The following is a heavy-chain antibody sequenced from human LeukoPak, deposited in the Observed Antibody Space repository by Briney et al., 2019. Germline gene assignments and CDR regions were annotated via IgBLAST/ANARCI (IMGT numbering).Heavy chain of an antibody. Sequence: PSETLSLTCTVSGGSISSYYWSWIRPPPGKGLEWIGYIYYSGSTNYNPSLKSRVTISVDTSKNQFSLKLSSVTAADTAVYYCASQPLSIAAAVSWGQGTLVTVSS. CDR2: IYYSGST. CDR3: ASQPLSIAAAVS. V-gene: IGHV4-59*08. J-gene: IGHJ1*01. CDR1: GGSISSYY. D-gene: IGHD6-13*01.